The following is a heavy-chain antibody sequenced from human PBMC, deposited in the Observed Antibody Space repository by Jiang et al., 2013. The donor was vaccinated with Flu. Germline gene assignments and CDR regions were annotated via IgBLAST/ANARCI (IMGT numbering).Heavy chain of an antibody. J-gene: IGHJ3*02. V-gene: IGHV4-59*08. CDR1: GDSISGHH. CDR2: ISHTGDT. Sequence: PGLVKPSETLSLTCTVSGDSISGHHWNWIRQAPGEGLEWIGYISHTGDTSSNPSLTSRITIFRDTSKNQISLKLRSVTAADMAVYYCARRNDFDIWGQGTMVTVSS. CDR3: ARRNDFDI.